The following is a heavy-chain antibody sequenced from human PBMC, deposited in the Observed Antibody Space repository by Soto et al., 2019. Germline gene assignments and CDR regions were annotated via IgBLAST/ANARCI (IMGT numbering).Heavy chain of an antibody. CDR2: ISPYTGDT. Sequence: QVQLVQSGAEVKKPGASVKVSCKASGYTFTDYGISWVRQAPGQGLEWMGWISPYTGDTKYPQRLQARVTVTADTSTSTAYMELRSLKSDDTAVYYCAKTGGWNWFDPWGQGTLVSVSS. CDR1: GYTFTDYG. CDR3: AKTGGWNWFDP. V-gene: IGHV1-18*01. J-gene: IGHJ5*02. D-gene: IGHD6-19*01.